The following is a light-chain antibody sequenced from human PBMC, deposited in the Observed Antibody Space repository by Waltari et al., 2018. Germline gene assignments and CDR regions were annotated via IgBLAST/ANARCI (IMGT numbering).Light chain of an antibody. Sequence: QSALTQPASVSGSPGLSITISCTGTSSDVGGYNYVSWYQQHPGKAPKLMIYDVSNRPSGVSNRFSGSKSGNTASLTISGLQAEDEAHYYCSSYISSDTLELFGGGTSLTV. CDR1: SSDVGGYNY. CDR2: DVS. J-gene: IGLJ2*01. CDR3: SSYISSDTLEL. V-gene: IGLV2-14*03.